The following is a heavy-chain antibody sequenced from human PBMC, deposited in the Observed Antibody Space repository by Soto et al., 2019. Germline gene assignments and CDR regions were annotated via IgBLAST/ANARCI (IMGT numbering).Heavy chain of an antibody. D-gene: IGHD3-22*01. Sequence: ASVKVSCKASGYTFTSYGISWFRQAPGQGLEWMGWISAYNGNTNYAQKLQGRVTMTTDTSTSTAYMELRRLRSDDTAVYYCARDPGDDSSGYYSYYGMDVWGQGTKVTVSS. J-gene: IGHJ6*02. CDR3: ARDPGDDSSGYYSYYGMDV. CDR2: ISAYNGNT. V-gene: IGHV1-18*04. CDR1: GYTFTSYG.